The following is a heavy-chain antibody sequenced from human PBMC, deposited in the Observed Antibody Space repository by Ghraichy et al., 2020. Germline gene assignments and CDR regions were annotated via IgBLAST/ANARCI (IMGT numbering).Heavy chain of an antibody. J-gene: IGHJ3*02. Sequence: GESLNISCAASGFTVSSCYMSWVRQAPGKGLEWVSVIYSGGSTYYADSVKGRFTISRDNSKNTLYLQMNSLRAEDTAVYYCARALGQDYGEAFDIWGQGTMVTVSS. D-gene: IGHD3-16*01. CDR1: GFTVSSCY. CDR3: ARALGQDYGEAFDI. CDR2: IYSGGST. V-gene: IGHV3-53*01.